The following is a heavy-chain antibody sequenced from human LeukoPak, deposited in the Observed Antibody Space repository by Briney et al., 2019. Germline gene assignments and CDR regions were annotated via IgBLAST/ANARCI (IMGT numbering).Heavy chain of an antibody. CDR1: GGSVSSGSYY. J-gene: IGHJ5*02. D-gene: IGHD6-13*01. Sequence: SETLSLTCTVSGGSVSSGSYYWSWIRQPPGKGLEWIGYIYYSGSTYYNPSLKSRVTISVDTSKNQFSLKLSSVTAADTAVYYCARIAPPNWFDPWGQGTLVTVSS. CDR3: ARIAPPNWFDP. V-gene: IGHV4-31*03. CDR2: IYYSGST.